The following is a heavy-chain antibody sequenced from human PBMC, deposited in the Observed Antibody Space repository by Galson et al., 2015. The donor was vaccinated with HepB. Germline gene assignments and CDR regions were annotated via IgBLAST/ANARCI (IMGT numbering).Heavy chain of an antibody. CDR1: GFTFSSYG. Sequence: SLRLSCAASGFTFSSYGMHWVRQAPGKGLEWVAVISYDGSNKYYADSVKGRFTISRDNSKNTLYLQMNSLRAEDTAVYYCAKEGRRQWLVPALLCLDYWGQGTLVTVSS. CDR3: AKEGRRQWLVPALLCLDY. J-gene: IGHJ4*02. V-gene: IGHV3-30*18. CDR2: ISYDGSNK. D-gene: IGHD6-19*01.